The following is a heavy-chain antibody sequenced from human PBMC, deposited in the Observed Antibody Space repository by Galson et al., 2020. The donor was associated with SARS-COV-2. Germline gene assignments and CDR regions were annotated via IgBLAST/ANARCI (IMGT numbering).Heavy chain of an antibody. Sequence: ASVKVSCKASGYTFTSYGISWVRQAPGQGLEWMGWISAYNGNTNYAQKLQGRVTMTTDTSTSTAYMELRSLRSDDTAVYYCARAFLSVRGENYYYYGMDVWGQGTTVTVSS. CDR2: ISAYNGNT. CDR1: GYTFTSYG. CDR3: ARAFLSVRGENYYYYGMDV. D-gene: IGHD3-10*01. J-gene: IGHJ6*02. V-gene: IGHV1-18*01.